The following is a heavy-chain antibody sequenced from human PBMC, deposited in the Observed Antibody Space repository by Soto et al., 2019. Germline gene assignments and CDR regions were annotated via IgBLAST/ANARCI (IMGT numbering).Heavy chain of an antibody. CDR1: GFTFSSYS. Sequence: PGGSLRLSCAASGFTFSSYSMNWVRQAPGKGLEWFSSISSSSSYIYYADSVKGRFTISRDNAKNSLYLQMNSLRAEDTAVYYCARGLTFGTNYYYYYGMDVWGQGTTVTVSS. CDR3: ARGLTFGTNYYYYYGMDV. J-gene: IGHJ6*02. CDR2: ISSSSSYI. V-gene: IGHV3-21*01. D-gene: IGHD3-3*02.